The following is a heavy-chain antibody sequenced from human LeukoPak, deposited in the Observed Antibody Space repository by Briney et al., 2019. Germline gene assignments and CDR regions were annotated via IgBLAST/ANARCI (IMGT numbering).Heavy chain of an antibody. D-gene: IGHD3-10*01. CDR3: ARGQEHGSGTFYFDY. V-gene: IGHV1-8*01. CDR2: MNPNSGNT. Sequence: ASVKVSCKASGYTFTSYDINWVRQATGQGLEWMGWMNPNSGNTGYAQKFQGRVTITRDTSASTASMELSSLRSEDTAVYYCARGQEHGSGTFYFDYWGQGTLVTVSS. CDR1: GYTFTSYD. J-gene: IGHJ4*02.